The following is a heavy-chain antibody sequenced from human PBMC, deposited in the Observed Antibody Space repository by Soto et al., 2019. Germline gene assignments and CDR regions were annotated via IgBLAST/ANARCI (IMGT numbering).Heavy chain of an antibody. CDR2: ISAYNGNT. CDR3: ARAKPRYCSGGSCYQYYFDY. CDR1: GYTFTSYG. D-gene: IGHD2-15*01. V-gene: IGHV1-18*01. J-gene: IGHJ4*02. Sequence: QVQLVQSGAEVKKPGASVKVSCKASGYTFTSYGISWVRQAPGQGLEWMGWISAYNGNTNYAQKLQGRVTMTTDTSTSTAYMELRSLRSDDTAVYYCARAKPRYCSGGSCYQYYFDYWGQGTLVTVSS.